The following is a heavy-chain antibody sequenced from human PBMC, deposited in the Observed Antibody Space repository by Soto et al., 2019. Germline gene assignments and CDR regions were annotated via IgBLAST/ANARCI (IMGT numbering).Heavy chain of an antibody. Sequence: PSETLSLTCAVSGGSFRGFYWTWIRQSPGKGLEWLGDINHVGITNYNPSLKSRVSIPVDTSKSQFSLKLSSVTAADTAVYYCASDGGLRYFDQGYYGMDVWGQGTTVTVSS. D-gene: IGHD3-9*01. V-gene: IGHV4-34*01. J-gene: IGHJ6*02. CDR2: INHVGIT. CDR1: GGSFRGFY. CDR3: ASDGGLRYFDQGYYGMDV.